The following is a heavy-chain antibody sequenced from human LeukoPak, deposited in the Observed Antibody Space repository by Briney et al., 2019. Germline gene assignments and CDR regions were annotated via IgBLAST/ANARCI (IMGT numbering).Heavy chain of an antibody. V-gene: IGHV1-69*13. Sequence: SVKVSCKASGGTFSSYAISWVRQAPGQGLEWMGGIIPIFGTANYAQKFQGRVTITADESTSTAYMELSSLRSEDTAVYYCARGGYSSGWYQVYYFDYWGQGTLVTASS. J-gene: IGHJ4*02. D-gene: IGHD6-19*01. CDR2: IIPIFGTA. CDR1: GGTFSSYA. CDR3: ARGGYSSGWYQVYYFDY.